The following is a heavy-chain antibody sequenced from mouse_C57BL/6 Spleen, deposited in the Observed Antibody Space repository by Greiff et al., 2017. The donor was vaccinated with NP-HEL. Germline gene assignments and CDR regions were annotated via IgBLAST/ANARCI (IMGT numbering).Heavy chain of an antibody. D-gene: IGHD1-1*01. CDR2: IDPSDSYT. Sequence: VQLQQSGAELVMPGASVKLSCKASGYTFTSYWMHWVKQRPGQGLEWIGEIDPSDSYTNYNQKFKGKSTLTVDKSSSTAYMQLSSLTSEDSAVYYCARPHYCGSSYRFAYWGQGTLVTVAA. V-gene: IGHV1-69*01. CDR3: ARPHYCGSSYRFAY. J-gene: IGHJ3*01. CDR1: GYTFTSYW.